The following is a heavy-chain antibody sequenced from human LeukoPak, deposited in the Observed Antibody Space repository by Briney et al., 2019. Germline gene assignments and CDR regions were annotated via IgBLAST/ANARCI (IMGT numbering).Heavy chain of an antibody. CDR3: ATPHDSSGYYLFDY. Sequence: ASVKVSCKVSGHTLTELSMHWVRQAPGKGLEWMGGFDPEDGETIYAQKFQGRVTMTEDTSTDTAYMELSSLRSEDTAVYYCATPHDSSGYYLFDYWGQGTLVTVSS. J-gene: IGHJ4*02. D-gene: IGHD3-22*01. V-gene: IGHV1-24*01. CDR1: GHTLTELS. CDR2: FDPEDGET.